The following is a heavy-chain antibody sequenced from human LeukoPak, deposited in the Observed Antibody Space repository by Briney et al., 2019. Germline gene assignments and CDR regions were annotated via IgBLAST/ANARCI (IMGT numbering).Heavy chain of an antibody. CDR3: ASRIGGARLDY. D-gene: IGHD1-26*01. CDR1: GXTFSSSE. Sequence: GGSLRLSCAASGXTFSSSEVNWVRQAPGKGLEWVSYIDNSGSTIFYADSVKGRFTISRDETKNSLYLQMNSLRAEDTAVYYCASRIGGARLDYWGRGTLVTVSS. J-gene: IGHJ4*02. V-gene: IGHV3-48*03. CDR2: IDNSGSTI.